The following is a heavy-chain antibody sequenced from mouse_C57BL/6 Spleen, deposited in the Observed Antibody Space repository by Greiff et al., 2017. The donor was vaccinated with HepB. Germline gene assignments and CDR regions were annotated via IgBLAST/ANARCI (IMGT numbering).Heavy chain of an antibody. Sequence: QVQLQQSGPGLVQPSQSLSITCTVSGFSLTSYGVHWVRQSPGKGLEWLGVIWSGGSTDYNAAFISRLSISKDNSKSQVFFKMNSLQADDTAIYYCATSQPSYYAMDYWGQGTSVTVSS. CDR3: ATSQPSYYAMDY. J-gene: IGHJ4*01. D-gene: IGHD6-1*01. CDR2: IWSGGST. V-gene: IGHV2-2*01. CDR1: GFSLTSYG.